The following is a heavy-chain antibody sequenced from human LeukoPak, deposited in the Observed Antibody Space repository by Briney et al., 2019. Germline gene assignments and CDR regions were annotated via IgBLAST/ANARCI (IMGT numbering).Heavy chain of an antibody. D-gene: IGHD1-1*01. Sequence: SVKVSCKASGGTFSSYAISWVRQAPGQGLEWMGGIIPIFGTANYAQKFQGRVTITADKSTSTAYMERSSLRSEDTAVYYCARATTSPPHDYYYYYMDVWGKGTTVTVSS. CDR2: IIPIFGTA. J-gene: IGHJ6*03. CDR3: ARATTSPPHDYYYYYMDV. CDR1: GGTFSSYA. V-gene: IGHV1-69*06.